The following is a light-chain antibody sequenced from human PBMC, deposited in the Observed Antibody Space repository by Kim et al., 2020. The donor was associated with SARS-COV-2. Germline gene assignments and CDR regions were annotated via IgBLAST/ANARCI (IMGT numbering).Light chain of an antibody. J-gene: IGLJ2*01. CDR1: RLGNKY. CDR2: RDT. CDR3: QAWDSGTVF. Sequence: SYELTQPPSVSVSPGQTATITCSGERLGNKYVCWYQQKPGQSPVLVIYRDTKRPSGIPEQFSGSSSGNTATLTIRGTQAVDEAKYYCQAWDSGTVFFGGGTQLTVL. V-gene: IGLV3-1*01.